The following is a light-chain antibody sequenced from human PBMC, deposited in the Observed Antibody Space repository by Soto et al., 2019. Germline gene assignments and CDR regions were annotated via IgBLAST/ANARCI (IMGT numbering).Light chain of an antibody. Sequence: PSTLSASVGDRVAITCRASQSISSWLAWYQQKPGKAPKLLIYKASSLESGVPSRFSGSGSGTEFTLTISSLQPDDFATYYCQQYNSYSEAFGQGTKVDIK. CDR3: QQYNSYSEA. J-gene: IGKJ1*01. CDR1: QSISSW. V-gene: IGKV1-5*03. CDR2: KAS.